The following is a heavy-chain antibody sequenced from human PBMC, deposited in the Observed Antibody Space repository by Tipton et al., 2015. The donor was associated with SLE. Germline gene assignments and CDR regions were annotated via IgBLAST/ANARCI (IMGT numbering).Heavy chain of an antibody. CDR2: VNHSGSS. CDR3: ARPSPYNGMDV. J-gene: IGHJ6*02. CDR1: GGSFSGYY. Sequence: TLSLTCAVYGGSFSGYYWSWIRQPPGKGLEWIGEVNHSGSSNYNPSLKSRVTISVDTSKNSLYLQMNSLRAEDTAVYYCARPSPYNGMDVWGQGTTVTVSS. V-gene: IGHV4-34*01.